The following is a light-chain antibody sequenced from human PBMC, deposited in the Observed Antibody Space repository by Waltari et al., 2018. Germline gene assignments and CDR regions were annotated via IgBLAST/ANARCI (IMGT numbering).Light chain of an antibody. CDR3: SSQTLDGLVL. CDR2: DVT. J-gene: IGLJ2*01. V-gene: IGLV2-14*03. Sequence: QSARTQPASASGPPGQSITSPCTGLGRSGCSCEFVSWHQHHPDKAPQVIIYDVTHRPSGVSDRFSASKSANTASLTISRLQPEDEADYYCSSQTLDGLVLFGGGTRLTVL. CDR1: GRSGCSCEF.